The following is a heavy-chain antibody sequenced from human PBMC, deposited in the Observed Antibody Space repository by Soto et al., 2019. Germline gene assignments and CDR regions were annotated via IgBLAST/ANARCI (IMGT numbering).Heavy chain of an antibody. V-gene: IGHV4-34*01. Sequence: SETLSLTCAVYGGSFSGYYWSWIRQPPGKGLEWIGEINHSGSTNYNPSLKSRVTISVDTSKNQFSLKLSSVAAADTAVYYCARGRLFEGCTNGVCQGSWFDPWGQGTLVTVSS. CDR3: ARGRLFEGCTNGVCQGSWFDP. CDR2: INHSGST. CDR1: GGSFSGYY. J-gene: IGHJ5*02. D-gene: IGHD2-8*01.